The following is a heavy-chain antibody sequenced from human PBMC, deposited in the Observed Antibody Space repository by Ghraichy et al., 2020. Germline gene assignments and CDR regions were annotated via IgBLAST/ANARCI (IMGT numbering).Heavy chain of an antibody. CDR2: ISAYNGNT. CDR1: GYTFTSYG. J-gene: IGHJ4*02. V-gene: IGHV1-18*01. CDR3: ASVSGALGVFDY. D-gene: IGHD3-16*01. Sequence: ASVKVSCKASGYTFTSYGISWVRQAPGQGLEWMGWISAYNGNTNYAQKLQGRVTMTTDTSTSTAYMELGSLRSDDTAVYYCASVSGALGVFDYWGQGTLVTVSS.